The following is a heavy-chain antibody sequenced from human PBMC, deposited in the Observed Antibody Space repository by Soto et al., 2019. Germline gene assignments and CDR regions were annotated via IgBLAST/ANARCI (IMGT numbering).Heavy chain of an antibody. CDR3: ARAGGATFVGYYYGMDA. CDR2: ISAYNGNT. V-gene: IGHV1-18*01. J-gene: IGHJ6*02. CDR1: GYTFTSYG. D-gene: IGHD1-26*01. Sequence: QVQLVQSGAEVKKPGASVKVSCKASGYTFTSYGISWVRQAPGQGLEWMGWISAYNGNTNYAQKLQGRVTMTTDTSMSTAYMELRSLRSDNTAVYYCARAGGATFVGYYYGMDAWGPGTTLTVSS.